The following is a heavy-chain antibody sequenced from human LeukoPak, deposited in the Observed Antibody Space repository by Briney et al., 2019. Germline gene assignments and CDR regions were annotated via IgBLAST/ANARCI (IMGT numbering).Heavy chain of an antibody. CDR1: GGSISSSSYY. V-gene: IGHV4-39*01. Sequence: SETLSLTCTVSGGSISSSSYYWGWIRQPPGKGLEWIGSIYYSGSTYYNPSLKSRVTISVDTSKNQFSLKLSSVTAADTAVYYCARGDSVFGVVKYYFDFWGQGTLVTVSS. CDR3: ARGDSVFGVVKYYFDF. J-gene: IGHJ4*02. D-gene: IGHD3-3*01. CDR2: IYYSGST.